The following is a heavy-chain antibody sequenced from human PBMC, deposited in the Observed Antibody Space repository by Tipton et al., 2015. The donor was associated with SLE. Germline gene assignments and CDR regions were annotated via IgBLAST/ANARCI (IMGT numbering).Heavy chain of an antibody. CDR3: ARVGQIVVKDY. CDR1: GFTFSSYG. D-gene: IGHD3-22*01. Sequence: SLRLSCAASGFTFSSYGMHWVRQAPGKGLEWVAVISYDGSNKYYADSVKGRFTISRDNSKNTLYLQMNSLRAEDTAVYYCARVGQIVVKDYWGQGTLVTVSS. V-gene: IGHV3-30*03. CDR2: ISYDGSNK. J-gene: IGHJ4*02.